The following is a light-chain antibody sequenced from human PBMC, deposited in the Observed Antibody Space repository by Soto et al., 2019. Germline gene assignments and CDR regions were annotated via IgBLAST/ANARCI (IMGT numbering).Light chain of an antibody. CDR2: NAF. CDR1: SSDVGGYNY. Sequence: QSALTQPASVSGSPGQSITISCTGTSSDVGGYNYVSWYQHDPGRAPKLMIYNAFDRPSGVSNRFSGSKSGNTASLTISGLQAEDEADYYCSSYRGSNTVVFGGGTKVTVL. V-gene: IGLV2-14*03. J-gene: IGLJ2*01. CDR3: SSYRGSNTVV.